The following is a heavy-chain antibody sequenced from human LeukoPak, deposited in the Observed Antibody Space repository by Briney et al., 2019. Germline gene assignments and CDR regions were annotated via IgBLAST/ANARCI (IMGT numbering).Heavy chain of an antibody. CDR3: AREVRITMVRGVTPNYYYYMDV. Sequence: SETLSLTCTVSGGSISSYYWSWIRQPPGKGLEWIGYIYYSGSTNYNPSLKSRVTISVDTSKNQFSLKLSSVTAADTAVYYCAREVRITMVRGVTPNYYYYMDVWGKGTTVTISS. V-gene: IGHV4-59*01. CDR2: IYYSGST. D-gene: IGHD3-10*01. CDR1: GGSISSYY. J-gene: IGHJ6*03.